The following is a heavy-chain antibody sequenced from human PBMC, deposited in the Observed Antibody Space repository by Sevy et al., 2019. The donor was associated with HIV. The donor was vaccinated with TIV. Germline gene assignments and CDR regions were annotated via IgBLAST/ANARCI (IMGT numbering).Heavy chain of an antibody. D-gene: IGHD3-22*01. CDR3: ARTSRIYYDSSGLDY. V-gene: IGHV5-51*01. CDR1: GYSFTSYW. Sequence: GKSLKISCKGSGYSFTSYWIGWVRQMPGKGLEWMGIIYPGDSDPRYSPSFQGQVTISADKSISTAYLQWSSLKASDTAMYYCARTSRIYYDSSGLDYWGQGTLVTVSS. CDR2: IYPGDSDP. J-gene: IGHJ4*02.